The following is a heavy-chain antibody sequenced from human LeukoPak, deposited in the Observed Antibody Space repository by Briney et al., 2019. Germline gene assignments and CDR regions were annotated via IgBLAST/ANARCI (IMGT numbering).Heavy chain of an antibody. CDR3: AGPTVTTPTGGN. Sequence: GGSLRLSCAASGFTFSRNAMSWVRQAPGKGLEWVSGISGSDNSTYYADSVKGRFTISRDNAKNSLYLQMNSLRAEDTAVYYCAGPTVTTPTGGNWGQGTLVTVSS. V-gene: IGHV3-23*01. CDR2: ISGSDNST. D-gene: IGHD4-11*01. CDR1: GFTFSRNA. J-gene: IGHJ4*02.